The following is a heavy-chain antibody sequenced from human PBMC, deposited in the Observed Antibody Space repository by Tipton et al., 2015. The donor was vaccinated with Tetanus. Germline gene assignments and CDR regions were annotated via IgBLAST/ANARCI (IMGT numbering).Heavy chain of an antibody. J-gene: IGHJ4*02. CDR2: IHYSGST. Sequence: LRLSCTVSGGSSSNYYWSWIRQPPGKGLEWIGYIHYSGSTNYNPSLKSRVTISVDTSKNQFSLNLSSVTAADTAVYYCARGTTLDYWGQGSLVTVSS. CDR3: ARGTTLDY. V-gene: IGHV4-59*01. CDR1: GGSSSNYY. D-gene: IGHD4-11*01.